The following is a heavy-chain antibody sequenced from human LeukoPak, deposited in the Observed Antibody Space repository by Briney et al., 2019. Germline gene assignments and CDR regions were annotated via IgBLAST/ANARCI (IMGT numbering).Heavy chain of an antibody. CDR3: ARGRRVYDYLWGSYRPNWFDP. CDR2: VYYTGST. D-gene: IGHD3-16*02. Sequence: SETLSLTCTVSDDSINSSIYYWGWIRQPPGKGLEWIGTVYYTGSTYYNPSLKSPVTISLDTSKNQFSLRLSSVTAADTAVYYCARGRRVYDYLWGSYRPNWFDPWGQGPLVAVSS. V-gene: IGHV4-39*07. J-gene: IGHJ5*02. CDR1: DDSINSSIYY.